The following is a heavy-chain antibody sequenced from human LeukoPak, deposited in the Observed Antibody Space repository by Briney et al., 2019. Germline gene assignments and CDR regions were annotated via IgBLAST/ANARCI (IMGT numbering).Heavy chain of an antibody. V-gene: IGHV4-59*01. CDR3: ARDHDWGDFDY. Sequence: PSETLSLTCTVSGGSISSYYWSWIRQPPGKGLEWIGYIYYSGSTNYNPSLKSRVTISVDTSKNQFSLKLTSVPAADTAVYYCARDHDWGDFDYWGQGTLVTVSS. J-gene: IGHJ4*02. CDR2: IYYSGST. CDR1: GGSISSYY. D-gene: IGHD3-9*01.